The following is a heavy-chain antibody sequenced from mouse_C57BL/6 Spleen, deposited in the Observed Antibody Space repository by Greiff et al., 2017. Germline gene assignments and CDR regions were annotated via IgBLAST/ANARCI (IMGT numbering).Heavy chain of an antibody. CDR2: ISYDGSN. J-gene: IGHJ2*01. D-gene: IGHD1-1*01. CDR1: GYSITSGYY. V-gene: IGHV3-6*01. CDR3: ARVITTRYFDY. Sequence: EVQLVESGPGLVKPSQSLSLTCSVTGYSITSGYYWNWIRQFPGNKLEWMGYISYDGSNNYNPSLKNRISITRDTSNNQFFLKLNSVTTEDTATYYCARVITTRYFDYWGQGTTLTVSS.